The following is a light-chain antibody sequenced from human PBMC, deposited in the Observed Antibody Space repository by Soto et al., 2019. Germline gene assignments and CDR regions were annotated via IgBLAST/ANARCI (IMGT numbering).Light chain of an antibody. CDR1: QDISDY. V-gene: IGKV1-9*01. CDR3: QQLNSYPLT. J-gene: IGKJ4*01. Sequence: DIQLTQSPSFLSASVGDRVTITCRASQDISDYLAWYQQRPGKAPKLLIYAASTLQSGVPSRFSGSGSGTEFTLTISSLQPEDFATYSCQQLNSYPLTFGGGTEVEIK. CDR2: AAS.